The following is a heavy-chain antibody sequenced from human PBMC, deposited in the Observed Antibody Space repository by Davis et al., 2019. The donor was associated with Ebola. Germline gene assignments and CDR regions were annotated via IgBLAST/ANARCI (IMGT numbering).Heavy chain of an antibody. V-gene: IGHV3-21*01. CDR2: ITATGAYI. D-gene: IGHD6-6*01. CDR1: GFTISSYC. J-gene: IGHJ5*02. CDR3: ARDPAIPEYSISGWFDP. Sequence: GESLKISCAASGFTISSYCMNWVRQAPGKGLEWVSSITATGAYIYYADSVTGRFTISRDNAKNSLYLQMNSLRAEDTAVYYCARDPAIPEYSISGWFDPWGQGTLVTVSS.